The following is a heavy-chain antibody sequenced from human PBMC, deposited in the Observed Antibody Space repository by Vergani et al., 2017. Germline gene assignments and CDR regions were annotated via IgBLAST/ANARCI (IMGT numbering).Heavy chain of an antibody. CDR2: IYYSGGT. J-gene: IGHJ6*03. CDR3: ARGDRQIRGIAAAGRGSYMGG. Sequence: QVQLQESGPGLVKPSETLSLTCTVSGGSLSSYYWSWIRQPPGKGVEWIGYIYYSGGTNYNPSLKGRVTISVDTSKNQFSLKLSSVTAADTAVYYCARGDRQIRGIAAAGRGSYMGGWGKGTTVTVSS. CDR1: GGSLSSYY. V-gene: IGHV4-59*01. D-gene: IGHD6-13*01.